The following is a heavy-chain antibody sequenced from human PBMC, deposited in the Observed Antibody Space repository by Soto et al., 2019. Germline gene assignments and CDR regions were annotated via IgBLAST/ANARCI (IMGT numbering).Heavy chain of an antibody. CDR1: GYNLRSYG. V-gene: IGHV1-18*01. CDR3: AKADSNYAGRISSSYMDV. CDR2: ISGYNGNT. Sequence: QVQLVQSGTEVKKPGASVKVSCKASGYNLRSYGISWVRQAPGQGLEWMGWISGYNGNTHYSQKFKGKVTMTTDTSKSTAYMELRNQGSDDTAVYYCAKADSNYAGRISSSYMDVWGTVTMVTVSS. D-gene: IGHD4-4*01. J-gene: IGHJ6*03.